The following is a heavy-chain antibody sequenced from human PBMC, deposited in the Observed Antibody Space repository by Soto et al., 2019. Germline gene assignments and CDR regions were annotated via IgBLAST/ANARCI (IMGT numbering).Heavy chain of an antibody. Sequence: GGSLRLSCAASGFTVSSNYMSWVRQAPGKGLEWVSVIYSGGSTYYADSVKGRFTISRDNSKNTLYLQMNSLRAEDTAVYYCARERKRTHDDFDIWGQGTMVTVSS. CDR2: IYSGGST. CDR3: ARERKRTHDDFDI. J-gene: IGHJ3*02. CDR1: GFTVSSNY. D-gene: IGHD1-7*01. V-gene: IGHV3-53*01.